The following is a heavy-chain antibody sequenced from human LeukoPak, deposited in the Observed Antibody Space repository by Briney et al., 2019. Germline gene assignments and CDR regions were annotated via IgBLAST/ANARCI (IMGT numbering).Heavy chain of an antibody. CDR3: ARGRSWGESGFDY. V-gene: IGHV6-1*01. Sequence: SQTLSLTCAISGDSVSNNSAAWNWIRQSPSRGLEWLGRTYYRSKWYNDYAVSVTSRITISPDTSKNQFSLQLKSVTPDDTAVYYCARGRSWGESGFDYWGQATLVTVSS. CDR2: TYYRSKWYN. CDR1: GDSVSNNSAA. D-gene: IGHD6-13*01. J-gene: IGHJ4*02.